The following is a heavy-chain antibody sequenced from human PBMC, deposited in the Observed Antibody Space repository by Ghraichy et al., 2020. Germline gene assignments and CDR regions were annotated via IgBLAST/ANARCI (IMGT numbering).Heavy chain of an antibody. CDR2: ISSRGGNT. CDR1: GFTFSNYA. D-gene: IGHD2-2*01. Sequence: GGSLRLSCAASGFTFSNYALSWVRQAPGKGLEWVSTISSRGGNTYSADSVKGRFTISRDNSKNTVYLQMYSLRAEDTALYYCARGYYGSTNCFNFFYYYMDVWGKGTTVTVTS. CDR3: ARGYYGSTNCFNFFYYYMDV. J-gene: IGHJ6*03. V-gene: IGHV3-23*01.